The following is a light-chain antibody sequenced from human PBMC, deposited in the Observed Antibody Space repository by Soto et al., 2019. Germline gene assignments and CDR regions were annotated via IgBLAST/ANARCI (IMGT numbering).Light chain of an antibody. CDR2: DVT. J-gene: IGLJ1*01. Sequence: HSALTQPASVSGSPGQSITISCTGTSSDVGGYNYVSWYQQHPGRAPKLIIYDVTNRPSGVSHRFSGSKSGNTASLTISGLQAEDEANYYCSSYSLITTRVFGTGTMLTVL. V-gene: IGLV2-14*01. CDR1: SSDVGGYNY. CDR3: SSYSLITTRV.